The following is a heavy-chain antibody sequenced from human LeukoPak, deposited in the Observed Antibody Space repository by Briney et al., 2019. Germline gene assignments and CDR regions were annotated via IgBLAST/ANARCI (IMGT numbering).Heavy chain of an antibody. V-gene: IGHV3-53*04. CDR2: IYSGGST. CDR3: AKAIQVPAAYYCGMDV. Sequence: GGSLRLSCAASGFTVSSNYMSWVRQAPGKGLEWVSVIYSGGSTYYADSVKGRFTISRHNSKNTLYLQMNSLRAEDTAVYYCAKAIQVPAAYYCGMDVWGQGTTVTVSS. CDR1: GFTVSSNY. J-gene: IGHJ6*02. D-gene: IGHD2-2*01.